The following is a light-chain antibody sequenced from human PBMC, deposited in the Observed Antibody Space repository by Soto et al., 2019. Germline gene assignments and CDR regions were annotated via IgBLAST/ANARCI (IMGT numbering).Light chain of an antibody. V-gene: IGLV2-23*01. Sequence: QSALTQPASVSGSPGQSITVSCTGTSSDVGSYNLVSWYQQHPGKAPKLVIYEGSKRPSGVFNRFSGSKSGNTASLTISGLQAEDEADYYCCSYAGSSTWVFGGGTQLTVL. CDR2: EGS. CDR1: SSDVGSYNL. J-gene: IGLJ3*02. CDR3: CSYAGSSTWV.